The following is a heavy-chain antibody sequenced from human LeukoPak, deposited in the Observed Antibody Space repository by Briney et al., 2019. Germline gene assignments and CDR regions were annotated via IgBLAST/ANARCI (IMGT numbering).Heavy chain of an antibody. V-gene: IGHV3-23*01. CDR1: GFTFSSYA. D-gene: IGHD2-15*01. CDR3: AKDATPYY. J-gene: IGHJ4*02. CDR2: ISGSGDRT. Sequence: GGSLRLSCAASGFTFSSYAMTWVRQAPGKGLEWLSTISGSGDRTFYADSVKGRFTISRDNSKNTVYLQMNRLRGEDTAIYYCAKDATPYYWGQRTLVTVSS.